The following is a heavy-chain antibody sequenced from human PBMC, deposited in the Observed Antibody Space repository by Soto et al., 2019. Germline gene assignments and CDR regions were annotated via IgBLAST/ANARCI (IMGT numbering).Heavy chain of an antibody. CDR1: GYSFTGNS. Sequence: QVHLVQSGAEVKKPGASVKVSCKASGYSFTGNSIHWVRQAPGQGLEWMGWIHPRHGGTNYAQKFQGWVTTTRDPSTSTPYMDLSSMTSDATAVYYCASQRSGVVYWGQGTLVTVSP. CDR3: ASQRSGVVY. CDR2: IHPRHGGT. V-gene: IGHV1-2*04. J-gene: IGHJ4*02. D-gene: IGHD2-15*01.